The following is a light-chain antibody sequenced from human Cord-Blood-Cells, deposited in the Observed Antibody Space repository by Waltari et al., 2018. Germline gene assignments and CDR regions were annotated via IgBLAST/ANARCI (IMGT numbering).Light chain of an antibody. CDR3: QQLNSYPIT. V-gene: IGKV1-9*01. CDR2: AAS. CDR1: QRISSY. Sequence: DIQLTQSPSFLSASVGDRVNITCRASQRISSYLAWYQQKPGKAPKLLIYAASTLQSGVPSRFSGSGSGTEFTLTISSLQPEDFATYYCQQLNSYPITFGQGTRLEIK. J-gene: IGKJ5*01.